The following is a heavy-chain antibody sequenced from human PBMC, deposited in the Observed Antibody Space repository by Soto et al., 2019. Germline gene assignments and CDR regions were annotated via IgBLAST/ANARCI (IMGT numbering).Heavy chain of an antibody. J-gene: IGHJ3*02. V-gene: IGHV1-2*04. CDR3: ASGGGTNWGQDAFDI. CDR1: GYTFTGYY. Sequence: GASVKVSCKASGYTFTGYYMHWVRQAPGQGLEWMGWINPNSGGTNYAQKFQGWVTMTRDTSISTAYMELSRLRSDDTAVYYCASGGGTNWGQDAFDIWGQGTMVTVSS. CDR2: INPNSGGT. D-gene: IGHD7-27*01.